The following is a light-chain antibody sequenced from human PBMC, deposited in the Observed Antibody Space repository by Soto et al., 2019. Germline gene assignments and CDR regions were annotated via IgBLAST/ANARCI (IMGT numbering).Light chain of an antibody. Sequence: DIQMTQSPSTLSGSVGDRLPITCRASQTISSWLAGYQQKPGKAPMLLIYKASTLKSGVPSRFSGSGSGTDFTLTISSLQPEDVATYYCQQLNSYPLTSGGGTKVDIK. V-gene: IGKV1-5*03. CDR3: QQLNSYPLT. CDR2: KAS. J-gene: IGKJ4*01. CDR1: QTISSW.